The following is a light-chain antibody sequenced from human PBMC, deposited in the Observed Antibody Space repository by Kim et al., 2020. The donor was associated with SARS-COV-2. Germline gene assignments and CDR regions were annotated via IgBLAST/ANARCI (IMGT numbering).Light chain of an antibody. CDR2: GAS. CDR1: HSIRNN. Sequence: VAPGETATLSCRASHSIRNNLAWYQHTTGLSPRLLIYGASTRATGVPARFSGGGSGTEFTLPISSLQSGDFAVYFCQQYHNWPRTFGQGTKVDIK. V-gene: IGKV3-15*01. J-gene: IGKJ1*01. CDR3: QQYHNWPRT.